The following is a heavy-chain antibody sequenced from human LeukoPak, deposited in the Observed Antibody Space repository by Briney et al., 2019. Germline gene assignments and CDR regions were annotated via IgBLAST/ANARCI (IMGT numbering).Heavy chain of an antibody. CDR2: IIPMLGRP. D-gene: IGHD3-9*01. V-gene: IGHV1-69*04. CDR3: ARDLDRYHDILTGVGFDS. CDR1: GGSFSSYS. Sequence: SVKVSCKAPGGSFSSYSISWVRQAPGQGLEWMGRIIPMLGRPNYAQKFQGRVTITADKSTSTAYMDLSSLRSEDTAVYFCARDLDRYHDILTGVGFDSWGQGTLVTVSS. J-gene: IGHJ4*02.